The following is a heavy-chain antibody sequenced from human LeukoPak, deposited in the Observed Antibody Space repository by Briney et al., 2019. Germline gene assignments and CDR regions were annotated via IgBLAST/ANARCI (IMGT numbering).Heavy chain of an antibody. CDR2: VYYSGTT. D-gene: IGHD6-13*01. CDR3: AGAPPAIAAAGTGTLGFDP. V-gene: IGHV4-39*07. J-gene: IGHJ5*02. CDR1: GGSISLSYYY. Sequence: SETLSLTCSVSGGSISLSYYYWGWIRQPPGKALEWIGSVYYSGTTSYNPSLKSRVTISVDMSKNHFSLRLSSVTAADTAMYYCAGAPPAIAAAGTGTLGFDPWGQGTLVTVSS.